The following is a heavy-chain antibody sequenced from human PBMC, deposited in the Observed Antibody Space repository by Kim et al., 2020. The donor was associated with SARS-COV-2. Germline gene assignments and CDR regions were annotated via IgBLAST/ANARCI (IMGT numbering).Heavy chain of an antibody. CDR3: ARTYSSSWYDYYYGMDV. J-gene: IGHJ6*02. Sequence: LKSRVTISVDTSKNQFSLKLSSVTAADTAVYYCARTYSSSWYDYYYGMDVWGQGTTVTVSS. V-gene: IGHV4-39*01. D-gene: IGHD6-13*01.